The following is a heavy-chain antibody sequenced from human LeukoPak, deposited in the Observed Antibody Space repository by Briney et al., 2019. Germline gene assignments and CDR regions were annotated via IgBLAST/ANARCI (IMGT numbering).Heavy chain of an antibody. V-gene: IGHV1-69*05. Sequence: GASVKVSCKASGGTFSSYAISWVRQAPGQGLEWMGGIIPIFGTANYAQKFQGRVTTTTDGSTGTAYMELSSLRSEDTAVYYCANEESIAVAGTSYFDYWGQGTLVTVSS. CDR2: IIPIFGTA. J-gene: IGHJ4*02. CDR1: GGTFSSYA. CDR3: ANEESIAVAGTSYFDY. D-gene: IGHD6-19*01.